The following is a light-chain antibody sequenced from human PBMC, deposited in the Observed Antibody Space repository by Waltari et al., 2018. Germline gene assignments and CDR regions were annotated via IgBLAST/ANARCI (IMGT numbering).Light chain of an antibody. Sequence: DIQMTQSPSSLSASGGNSVPITCRASQVITRYLHWYQQRPGKAPKLLIYAASTLENGVPSRFSGAGSGTDFTLTITSMQPDDFATYYCQQRGSWPYTFGQGTTVEIK. CDR1: QVITRY. J-gene: IGKJ2*01. CDR2: AAS. CDR3: QQRGSWPYT. V-gene: IGKV1-39*01.